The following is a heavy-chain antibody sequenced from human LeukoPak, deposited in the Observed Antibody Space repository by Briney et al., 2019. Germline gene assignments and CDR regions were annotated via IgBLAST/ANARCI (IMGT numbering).Heavy chain of an antibody. J-gene: IGHJ4*02. D-gene: IGHD3-16*01. V-gene: IGHV3-23*01. CDR3: ARVLTYDYVWGSRSDY. Sequence: GGSLRLPCAVSGFTFSSYAMSWVRQAPGKGLEWVSGIINSAGSTYYADSVKGRFTISRDNSKNTLYLQMNSLRVEDTAVYYCARVLTYDYVWGSRSDYWGQGTLVTVSS. CDR2: IINSAGST. CDR1: GFTFSSYA.